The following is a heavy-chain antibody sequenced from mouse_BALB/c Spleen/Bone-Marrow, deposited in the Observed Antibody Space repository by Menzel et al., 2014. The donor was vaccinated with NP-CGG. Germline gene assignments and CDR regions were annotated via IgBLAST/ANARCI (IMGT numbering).Heavy chain of an antibody. D-gene: IGHD1-1*01. CDR1: GYSFTGYT. Sequence: EVQLQQSGPELVKPGASMKISCKASGYSFTGYTMNWVKQSHRKNLEWIGLINPYNGGTSYNQKFKGKATLTVDKSSSTAYMELLSLTSEGSAVYYCARVYYGSSTYYFDYWGQGTTLTVSS. J-gene: IGHJ2*01. CDR2: INPYNGGT. CDR3: ARVYYGSSTYYFDY. V-gene: IGHV1-18*01.